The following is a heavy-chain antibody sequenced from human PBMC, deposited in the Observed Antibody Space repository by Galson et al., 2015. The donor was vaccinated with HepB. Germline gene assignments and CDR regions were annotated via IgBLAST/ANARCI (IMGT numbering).Heavy chain of an antibody. CDR1: GGTFSSYA. CDR3: ARDMFRVPPRYYDILTGPSSYGMDV. Sequence: SCKASGGTFSSYAISWVRQAPGQGLEWMGGIIPIFGTANYAQKFQGRVTITADESTSTAYMELSSLRSEDTAVYYCARDMFRVPPRYYDILTGPSSYGMDVWGQGTTVTVSS. J-gene: IGHJ6*02. V-gene: IGHV1-69*01. D-gene: IGHD3-9*01. CDR2: IIPIFGTA.